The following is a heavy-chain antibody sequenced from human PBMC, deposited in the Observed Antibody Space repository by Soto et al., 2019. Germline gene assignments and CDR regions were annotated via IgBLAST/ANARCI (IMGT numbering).Heavy chain of an antibody. Sequence: SETLSLTCTVSGGSISSGDYYWSWIRQPRGKGLEWIGYIYYSGSTNYNPSLKSRVTMSVDTSKNQFSLKLSSVTAADTAVYYCATSNWFDPWGQGTLVTVSS. J-gene: IGHJ5*02. CDR2: IYYSGST. V-gene: IGHV4-30-4*01. CDR1: GGSISSGDYY. CDR3: ATSNWFDP. D-gene: IGHD2-2*01.